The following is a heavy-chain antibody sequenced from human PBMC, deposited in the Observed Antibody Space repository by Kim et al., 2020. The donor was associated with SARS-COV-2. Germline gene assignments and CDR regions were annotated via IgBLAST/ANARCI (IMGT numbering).Heavy chain of an antibody. CDR3: TTGGSRGYSSGWFNY. J-gene: IGHJ4*02. Sequence: APVKGRFTISRDDSKNTLYLQMNSLKTEDTAVYYCTTGGSRGYSSGWFNYWGQGTLVTVSS. V-gene: IGHV3-15*01. D-gene: IGHD6-19*01.